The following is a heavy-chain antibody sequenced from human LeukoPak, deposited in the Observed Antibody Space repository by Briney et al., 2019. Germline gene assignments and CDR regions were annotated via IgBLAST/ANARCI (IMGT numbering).Heavy chain of an antibody. V-gene: IGHV4-30-4*02. Sequence: PSETLSLTCTVSGGSISSGDYYWSWIRQPPGKGLEWIGYIYYSGSTYYNPSLKSRVTISVDTSKNQFSLKLSSVTAADTAVYYCAREQQLAYYYYYMDVWGKGTTVTVSS. CDR3: AREQQLAYYYYYMDV. CDR2: IYYSGST. D-gene: IGHD6-13*01. CDR1: GGSISSGDYY. J-gene: IGHJ6*03.